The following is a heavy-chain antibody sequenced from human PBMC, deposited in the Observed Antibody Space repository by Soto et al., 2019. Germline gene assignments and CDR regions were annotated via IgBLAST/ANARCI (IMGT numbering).Heavy chain of an antibody. CDR3: ARHRAVAGTIPDRFDP. V-gene: IGHV4-59*08. CDR2: IYYSGST. CDR1: GGSISSYY. Sequence: SEILSLTCTVSGGSISSYYWSWIRQPPGKGLEWIGYIYYSGSTNYNPSLKSRVTISVDTSKNQFSLKLSSVTAADTAVYYCARHRAVAGTIPDRFDPWGQGTLVTVSS. D-gene: IGHD6-19*01. J-gene: IGHJ5*02.